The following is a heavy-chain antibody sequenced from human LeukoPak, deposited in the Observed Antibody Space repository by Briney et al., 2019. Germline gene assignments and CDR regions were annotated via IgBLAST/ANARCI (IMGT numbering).Heavy chain of an antibody. J-gene: IGHJ4*02. CDR1: GGSISDGTYY. Sequence: SETLSLTCTVSGGSISDGTYYWGWIRQPPGKGLEWIGTIHYSGTTHYNRSLKSRVTLSVDTSKNQFSLRLSSVAAADTAVYYCARRTTESYSDYWGQGTLVTVST. CDR3: ARRTTESYSDY. CDR2: IHYSGTT. D-gene: IGHD1-1*01. V-gene: IGHV4-39*01.